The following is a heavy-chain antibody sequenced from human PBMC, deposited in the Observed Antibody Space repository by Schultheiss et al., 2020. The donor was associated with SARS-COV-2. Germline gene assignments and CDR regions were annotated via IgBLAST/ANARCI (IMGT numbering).Heavy chain of an antibody. CDR3: ARDPLDYYDSLGAFDI. V-gene: IGHV3-74*01. CDR2: INSDGSST. Sequence: LSLTCAASGFTFSSYSMNWVRQAPGKGLVWVSRINSDGSSTSYADSVKGRFTISRDNAKNTLYLQMNSLRAEDTAVYYCARDPLDYYDSLGAFDIWGQGTMVTVSS. CDR1: GFTFSSYS. D-gene: IGHD3-22*01. J-gene: IGHJ3*02.